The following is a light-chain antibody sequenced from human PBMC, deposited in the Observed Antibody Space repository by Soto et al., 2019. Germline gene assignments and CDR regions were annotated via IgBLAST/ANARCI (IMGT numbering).Light chain of an antibody. CDR1: SSDVGGYNY. Sequence: QSALTQPASVSGSPGQSITVSCTGTSSDVGGYNYVSWYQQHPGKAPRLMIYDVTNRPSGVSDRFSGSKSGNTASLTISGLQAEDEADYYCSSYRRSSTYVFGTGTQLTVL. CDR2: DVT. V-gene: IGLV2-14*03. J-gene: IGLJ1*01. CDR3: SSYRRSSTYV.